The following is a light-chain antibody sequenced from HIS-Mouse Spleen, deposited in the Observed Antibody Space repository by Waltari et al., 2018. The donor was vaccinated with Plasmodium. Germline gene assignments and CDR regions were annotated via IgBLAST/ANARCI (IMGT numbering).Light chain of an antibody. J-gene: IGLJ1*01. V-gene: IGLV2-11*01. CDR1: ISACCGYNY. Sequence: HSALTQPRSVYGSPGQSVTISCTGTISACCGYNYVSWYQQHPGKAPKRMIYDVSKRPSGVPDRFSGSKSGNTASLTISGLQAEDEADYYCCSYAGSYTYVFGTGTKVTVL. CDR2: DVS. CDR3: CSYAGSYTYV.